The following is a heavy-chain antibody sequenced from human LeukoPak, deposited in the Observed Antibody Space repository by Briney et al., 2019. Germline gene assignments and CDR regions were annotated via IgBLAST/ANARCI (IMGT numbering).Heavy chain of an antibody. CDR3: ARSREWELLLDY. CDR2: IYYSGST. J-gene: IGHJ4*02. CDR1: GGSISSYY. V-gene: IGHV4-59*05. Sequence: SETLSLTCTVSGGSISSYYWSWIRQPPGKGLEWIGSIYYSGSTYYNPSLKSRVTISVDTSKNQFSPKLSSVTAADTAVYYCARSREWELLLDYWGQGTLVTVSS. D-gene: IGHD1-26*01.